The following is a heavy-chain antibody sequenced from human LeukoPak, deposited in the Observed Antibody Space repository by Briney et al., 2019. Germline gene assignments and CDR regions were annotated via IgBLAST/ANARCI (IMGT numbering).Heavy chain of an antibody. V-gene: IGHV3-21*01. D-gene: IGHD1-7*01. CDR3: ARGGREDHNWNYMYFDY. Sequence: PGGSLRLSCAASGFTFSSYSMNWVRQAPGKGLEWVSSISSSSSYIYYADSVKGRFTISRDNAKNSLYLQMNSLRAEDTAVYYCARGGREDHNWNYMYFDYWGQGTLVTASS. CDR1: GFTFSSYS. J-gene: IGHJ4*02. CDR2: ISSSSSYI.